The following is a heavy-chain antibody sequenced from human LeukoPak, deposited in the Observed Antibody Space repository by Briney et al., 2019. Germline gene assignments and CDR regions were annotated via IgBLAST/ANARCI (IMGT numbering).Heavy chain of an antibody. CDR1: GYTFTRYY. CDR2: INPSGGGT. V-gene: IGHV1-46*01. Sequence: ASVKVSFKASGYTFTRYYIHWVRQAPGQGLEWMGIINPSGGGTSYTQKFQGRVTMTGDTSTSTVYMELSSLRSEDAAVYYCARGPYRYIDYWGQGTLVTVSS. J-gene: IGHJ4*02. D-gene: IGHD1-14*01. CDR3: ARGPYRYIDY.